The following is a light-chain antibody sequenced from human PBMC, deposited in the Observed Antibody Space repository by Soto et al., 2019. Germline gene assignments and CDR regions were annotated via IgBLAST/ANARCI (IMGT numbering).Light chain of an antibody. CDR1: XSVSSSF. CDR3: QQYGSSPRT. CDR2: GAS. J-gene: IGKJ5*01. Sequence: LSPGEXATXSXRXXXSVSSSFLAWYQQKVGQAPRLLIYGASSRATGIPDRFSGSGSGTDFTLTISRLEPEDFAVYYCQQYGSSPRTFGQGTRLEIK. V-gene: IGKV3-20*01.